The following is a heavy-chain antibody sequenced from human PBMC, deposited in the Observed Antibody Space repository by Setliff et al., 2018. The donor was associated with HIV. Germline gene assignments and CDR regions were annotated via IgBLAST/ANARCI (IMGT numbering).Heavy chain of an antibody. D-gene: IGHD2-21*02. CDR3: AICGGDCYSLDY. Sequence: SETLSLTCTVSGGSISSYYWSWIRQPPGKGLEWIGYIYTSGSTNYNPSLKSRVTISVDTSKNTFSLKLSSVAAADTAVYYCAICGGDCYSLDYWAQGTLVTVSS. V-gene: IGHV4-4*08. CDR2: IYTSGST. CDR1: GGSISSYY. J-gene: IGHJ4*02.